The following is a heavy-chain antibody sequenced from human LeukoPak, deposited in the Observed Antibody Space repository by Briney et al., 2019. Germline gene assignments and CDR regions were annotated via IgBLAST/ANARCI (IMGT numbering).Heavy chain of an antibody. CDR1: GGSISSGGYS. Sequence: SQTLSLTCAVSGGSISSGGYSWSWIRQPPGKGLEWIGYIYHGGSTYYNPSLKSRVTISVDRSKNQFSLKLSSVTAADTAVYYCARGVFGASDYDFWSGEFDPWGQGTLVTVSS. D-gene: IGHD3-3*01. J-gene: IGHJ5*02. CDR2: IYHGGST. CDR3: ARGVFGASDYDFWSGEFDP. V-gene: IGHV4-30-2*01.